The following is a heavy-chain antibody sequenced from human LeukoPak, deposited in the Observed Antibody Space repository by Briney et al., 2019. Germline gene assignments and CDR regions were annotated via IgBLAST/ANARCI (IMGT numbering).Heavy chain of an antibody. CDR1: GGSISSSSYY. J-gene: IGHJ4*02. D-gene: IGHD7-27*01. CDR2: IYYRGST. CDR3: ARGLGTHDY. V-gene: IGHV4-39*01. Sequence: SETLSLTCTVSGGSISSSSYYWGWIRQPPGKGLEWIGSIYYRGSTNYNPSLKSRVTISVDTSKNQFSLKLSSVTAADTAVYYCARGLGTHDYWGQGTLVTVSS.